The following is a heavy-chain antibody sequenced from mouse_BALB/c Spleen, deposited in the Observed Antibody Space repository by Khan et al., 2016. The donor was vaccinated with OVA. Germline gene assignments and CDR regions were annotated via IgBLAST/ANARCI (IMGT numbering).Heavy chain of an antibody. J-gene: IGHJ2*01. Sequence: IQLVQSGAELVKPGASVKLSCTASGFNIKDTHMHWVKQRPEQGLEWIGRIDPANDNSKYDPRFQGKATITADTSSNTAYLHLSSLTSEDTVVYYCAPAGTGDYFDYWGQGTTLTVSS. CDR1: GFNIKDTH. V-gene: IGHV14-3*02. D-gene: IGHD4-1*01. CDR2: IDPANDNS. CDR3: APAGTGDYFDY.